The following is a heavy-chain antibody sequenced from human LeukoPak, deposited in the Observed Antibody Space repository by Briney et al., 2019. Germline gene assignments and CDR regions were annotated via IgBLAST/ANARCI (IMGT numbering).Heavy chain of an antibody. D-gene: IGHD1-26*01. Sequence: GGSLRLSCAASGVTFSSYAMSWVRQAPGEGLEWVSAISGSGGSTYYADSVKGRFTIYRDNSKNTLYLQMNSLRAEDTAVYYCATLPIVGARGVDYWGQGTLVTVSS. CDR2: ISGSGGST. J-gene: IGHJ4*02. CDR3: ATLPIVGARGVDY. CDR1: GVTFSSYA. V-gene: IGHV3-23*01.